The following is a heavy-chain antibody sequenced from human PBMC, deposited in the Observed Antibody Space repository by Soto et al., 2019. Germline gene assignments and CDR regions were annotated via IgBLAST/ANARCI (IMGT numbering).Heavy chain of an antibody. CDR3: ASRGLCCMGGSCYPS. J-gene: IGHJ6*02. D-gene: IGHD2-15*01. CDR1: GFSLSTSGGG. Sequence: QITLKESGPTLVKPTQTLTLTCTYSGFSLSTSGGGVGWIRQPPGKALAWLALIYWDDDKRYSPSLKSRVTETKDTSKNRVVLTMTMMDRVDICTYFCASRGLCCMGGSCYPSWGQGTTVIVSS. CDR2: IYWDDDK. V-gene: IGHV2-5*02.